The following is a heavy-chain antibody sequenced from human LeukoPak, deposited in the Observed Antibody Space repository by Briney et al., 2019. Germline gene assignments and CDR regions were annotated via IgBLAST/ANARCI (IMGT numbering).Heavy chain of an antibody. CDR2: INHSGST. V-gene: IGHV4-34*01. CDR1: GGSFSGYY. CDR3: ARFKRAGGWSYFDY. J-gene: IGHJ4*02. D-gene: IGHD6-19*01. Sequence: SSETLSLTCAVYGGSFSGYYWDWIRQPPGKGLEWIGEINHSGSTNYNPSLKSRVTISVDTSKNQFSLKLSSVTAADTAVYYCARFKRAGGWSYFDYWGQGTLVTVSS.